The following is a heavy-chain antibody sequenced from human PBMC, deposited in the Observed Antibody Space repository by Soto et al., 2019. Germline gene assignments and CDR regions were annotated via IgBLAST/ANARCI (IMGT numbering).Heavy chain of an antibody. CDR1: GFTFSSYA. J-gene: IGHJ4*02. D-gene: IGHD2-21*02. Sequence: GGSLRLSCAASGFTFSSYAMHWVRQAPGKGLEWVAVISYDGSNKYYADSVKGRFTISRDNSKNTLYLQTNSLRAEDTAVYYCARDTAYCGGGCYSYFDYWGQGTLVTVSS. V-gene: IGHV3-30-3*01. CDR2: ISYDGSNK. CDR3: ARDTAYCGGGCYSYFDY.